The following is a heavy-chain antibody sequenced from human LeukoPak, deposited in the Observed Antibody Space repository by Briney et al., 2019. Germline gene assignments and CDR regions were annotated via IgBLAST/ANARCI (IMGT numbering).Heavy chain of an antibody. J-gene: IGHJ5*02. Sequence: PGGSLRLSCAASGFTFSSYAMHWVRQVPGKGLEWVALISYDGSKKYYADSVKGRFTISRDNSKNTLYLQMNSLRAEDTAVYYCAKIHGAYTVTGNWFDPWGQGTLVTVSS. CDR1: GFTFSSYA. CDR3: AKIHGAYTVTGNWFDP. V-gene: IGHV3-30*18. D-gene: IGHD4-11*01. CDR2: ISYDGSKK.